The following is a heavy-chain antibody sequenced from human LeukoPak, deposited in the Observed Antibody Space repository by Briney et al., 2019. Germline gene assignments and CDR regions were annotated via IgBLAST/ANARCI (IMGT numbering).Heavy chain of an antibody. CDR2: INHSGST. CDR3: ARGFHFEDP. V-gene: IGHV4-34*01. D-gene: IGHD3-9*01. Sequence: SETLSLTCAVYGGSFSGYYWSWIRQPPGKGLEWIGEINHSGSTNYNPSLKSRVTISVDTSKKQFSLKLSSVTAADTAVYYCARGFHFEDPWGQGTLVTVSS. CDR1: GGSFSGYY. J-gene: IGHJ5*02.